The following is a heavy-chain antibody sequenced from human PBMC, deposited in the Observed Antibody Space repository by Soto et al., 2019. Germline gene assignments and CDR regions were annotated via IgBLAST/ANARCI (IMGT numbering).Heavy chain of an antibody. V-gene: IGHV5-51*01. Sequence: GESLKISCKGSGYSFTSYWIGWGRQMPGKGLEWMGIIYPGDSDTRYSPSFQGQVTISADKSISTAYLQWSSLKASDTAMYYCARSGYNWNDGYAFDIWGQGTIVTVSS. CDR1: GYSFTSYW. J-gene: IGHJ3*02. CDR3: ARSGYNWNDGYAFDI. D-gene: IGHD1-20*01. CDR2: IYPGDSDT.